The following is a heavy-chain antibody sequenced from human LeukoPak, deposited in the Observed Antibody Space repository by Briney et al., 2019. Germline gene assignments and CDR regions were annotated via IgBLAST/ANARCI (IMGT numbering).Heavy chain of an antibody. V-gene: IGHV4-59*01. J-gene: IGHJ4*02. CDR2: IYYSGST. CDR3: ARFPWGVYSGCDC. D-gene: IGHD5-12*01. CDR1: GGSISSYY. Sequence: PSETLSLTCTVSGGSISSYYWSWIRQPPGKGLEWIGYIYYSGSTNYNPSLKSRVTISVDTSKNQFSLKLSSVTAADTAVYYCARFPWGVYSGCDCWGRGTLVTVSS.